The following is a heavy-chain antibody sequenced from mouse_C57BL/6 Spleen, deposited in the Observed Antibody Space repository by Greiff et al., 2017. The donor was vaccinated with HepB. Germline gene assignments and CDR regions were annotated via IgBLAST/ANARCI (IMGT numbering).Heavy chain of an antibody. CDR1: GFTFSSYG. Sequence: EVQLVESGGDLVKPGGSLKLSCAASGFTFSSYGMSWVRQTPDKRLEWVATISSGGSYTYYPDSVKGRFTISRDNAKNTLYLQMSSLKSEDTAMYYCARHEEVLRYFDYWGQGTTLTVSS. V-gene: IGHV5-6*01. CDR3: ARHEEVLRYFDY. J-gene: IGHJ2*01. CDR2: ISSGGSYT.